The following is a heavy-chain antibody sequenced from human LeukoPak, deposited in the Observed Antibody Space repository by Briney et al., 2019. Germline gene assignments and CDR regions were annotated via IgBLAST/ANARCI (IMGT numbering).Heavy chain of an antibody. Sequence: GGSLRLSCAASGFTFDDYGMSWVRHAPGKGLEWVSGINWNGGSTGYADSVKGRFTISRDNAEDSLYLQMNSLRAEDTALYYCARAVGGSSLGSWGQGTLATVSS. CDR2: INWNGGST. J-gene: IGHJ5*02. CDR1: GFTFDDYG. CDR3: ARAVGGSSLGS. V-gene: IGHV3-20*04. D-gene: IGHD6-13*01.